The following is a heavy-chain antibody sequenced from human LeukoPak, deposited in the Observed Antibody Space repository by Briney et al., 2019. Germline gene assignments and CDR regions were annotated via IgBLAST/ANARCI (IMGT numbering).Heavy chain of an antibody. J-gene: IGHJ4*02. CDR1: GFTFSTYI. D-gene: IGHD3-16*01. CDR2: INTSGGTT. Sequence: PGGSLRLSCAASGFTFSTYIMNWVRQTPGKGLEWVSTINTSGGTTYYADSVKGRFTISRDNAKNSLYLQMNSLRAEDTAVYYCARDMKYYDYVWGQGDPLDYWGQGTLVTVSS. CDR3: ARDMKYYDYVWGQGDPLDY. V-gene: IGHV3-48*04.